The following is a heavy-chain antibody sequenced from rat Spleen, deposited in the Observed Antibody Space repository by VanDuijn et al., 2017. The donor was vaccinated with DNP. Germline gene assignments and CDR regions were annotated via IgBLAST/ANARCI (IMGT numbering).Heavy chain of an antibody. CDR3: ARSLNYGGYSELHY. CDR2: IRYDGGST. J-gene: IGHJ2*01. Sequence: EVQLVESGGGLVQPGRSLKLSCAASGFTFSDYYMAWVRQAPTKGLEWVAYIRYDGGSTHYGDSVKGRFTISRDNAKSTLYLQMDSLRSEDTATYYCARSLNYGGYSELHYWGQGVMVTVSS. V-gene: IGHV5-7*01. CDR1: GFTFSDYY. D-gene: IGHD1-11*01.